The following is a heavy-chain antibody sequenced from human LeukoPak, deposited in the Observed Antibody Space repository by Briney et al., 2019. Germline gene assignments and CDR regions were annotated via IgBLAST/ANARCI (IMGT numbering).Heavy chain of an antibody. CDR1: GVSISTSRYY. D-gene: IGHD6-13*01. V-gene: IGHV4-39*07. CDR3: ARVKRIAARRGNFDY. Sequence: PSETLSLTCTVSGVSISTSRYYWGWIRQPPGKGLEWIGNIYYTGPTYYNASLESRVTISLDTSKNQFSLKLSSVTAADTAVYYCARVKRIAARRGNFDYWGQGTLVTVSS. CDR2: IYYTGPT. J-gene: IGHJ4*02.